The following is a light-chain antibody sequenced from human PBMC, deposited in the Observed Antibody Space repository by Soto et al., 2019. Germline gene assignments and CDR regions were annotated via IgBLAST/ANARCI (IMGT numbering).Light chain of an antibody. CDR1: QTISSW. CDR3: QQYYTYPWT. V-gene: IGKV1-5*01. J-gene: IGKJ1*01. Sequence: IKMTQSPSTLSGSVGDRVTITCRASQTISSWLAWYQQKPGKAPKVLIYDASNLKSGVPSRFSGSGSGTEFILTISSLQPDDFATYYCQQYYTYPWTFGQGTKVDIK. CDR2: DAS.